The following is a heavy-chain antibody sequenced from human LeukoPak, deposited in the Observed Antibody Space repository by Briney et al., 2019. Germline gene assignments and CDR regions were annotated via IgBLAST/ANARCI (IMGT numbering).Heavy chain of an antibody. J-gene: IGHJ5*02. V-gene: IGHV4-4*07. D-gene: IGHD5-24*01. CDR2: IYTSGST. CDR1: GGSISSYY. Sequence: SETLSLTCTVSGGSISSYYWSWIRQPAGKGLEWIGRIYTSGSTNYNPSLKSRVTMSVDTSKNQFSLKLSSVTAADTAVYYCARLEVATTHSTYNWFDPWGHGTLVTVSS. CDR3: ARLEVATTHSTYNWFDP.